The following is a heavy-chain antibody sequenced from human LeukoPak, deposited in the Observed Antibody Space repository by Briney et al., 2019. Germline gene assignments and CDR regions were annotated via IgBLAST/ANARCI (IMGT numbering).Heavy chain of an antibody. J-gene: IGHJ4*02. CDR2: IIPIFGTA. CDR3: ATTWKGSDILSY. D-gene: IGHD3-9*01. Sequence: ASVTVSCKASGGTFSSYAISWVRQAPGQGLEWMGGIIPIFGTANYAQKFQGRVTITTDESTSTAYMELSSLRSEGTAVYYCATTWKGSDILSYWGQGTLVTVSS. CDR1: GGTFSSYA. V-gene: IGHV1-69*05.